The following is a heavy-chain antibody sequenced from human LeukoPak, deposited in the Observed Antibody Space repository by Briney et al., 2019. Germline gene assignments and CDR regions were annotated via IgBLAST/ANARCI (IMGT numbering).Heavy chain of an antibody. CDR2: INHSGGT. V-gene: IGHV4-34*01. Sequence: SETLSLTCAVYGXSFIGYDGTWIRQPPGKGLEWIGEINHSGGTNHNPSLKSRVTISLDTSQNQFSLKLSSVTAADTAVYYCARPTTAYYYYSGMDVWGQGTTVTVS. D-gene: IGHD4-11*01. J-gene: IGHJ6*02. CDR1: GXSFIGYD. CDR3: ARPTTAYYYYSGMDV.